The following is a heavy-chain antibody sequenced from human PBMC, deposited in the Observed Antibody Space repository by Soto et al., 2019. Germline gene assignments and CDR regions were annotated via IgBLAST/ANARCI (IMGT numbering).Heavy chain of an antibody. CDR2: IWYDGGNK. V-gene: IGHV3-33*01. Sequence: PWGSLRLSCAASGFNVSSYVMHWVRQAPGKGLEWVAVIWYDGGNKYYADSVKGRFTISRDNSKNTLYLQMNSLRAEDTAVYYCARDGQWLPRDGLRSSYYFDYWGQGTLVTVSS. CDR1: GFNVSSYV. J-gene: IGHJ4*02. CDR3: ARDGQWLPRDGLRSSYYFDY. D-gene: IGHD6-19*01.